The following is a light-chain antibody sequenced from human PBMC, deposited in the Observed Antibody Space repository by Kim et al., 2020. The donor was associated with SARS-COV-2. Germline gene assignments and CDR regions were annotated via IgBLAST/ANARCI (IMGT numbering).Light chain of an antibody. V-gene: IGLV2-8*01. CDR1: SSDVGGYNY. CDR3: SSYAGSNRV. CDR2: EVS. Sequence: PGQSSNLSCTGTSSDVGGYNYVSWYQQHPGKAPKLMIYEVSKRPSGVPDRFSGSKSGNTASLRVSGLQAEDEADYYCSSYAGSNRVFGTGTKVTVL. J-gene: IGLJ1*01.